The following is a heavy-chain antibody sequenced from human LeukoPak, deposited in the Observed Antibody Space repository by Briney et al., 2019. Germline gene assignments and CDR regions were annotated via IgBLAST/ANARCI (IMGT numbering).Heavy chain of an antibody. Sequence: PSETLSLTCTVSGGSISSSSYYWGWIRQPPGKGLEWIGSIYYSGSTYYNPSLKSRVTISVDTSKNQFSLKLSSVTAADTAVYYCASHPITYTYYYDSSGFCWGQGTLVTDSS. CDR1: GGSISSSSYY. CDR3: ASHPITYTYYYDSSGFC. V-gene: IGHV4-39*01. J-gene: IGHJ4*02. CDR2: IYYSGST. D-gene: IGHD3-22*01.